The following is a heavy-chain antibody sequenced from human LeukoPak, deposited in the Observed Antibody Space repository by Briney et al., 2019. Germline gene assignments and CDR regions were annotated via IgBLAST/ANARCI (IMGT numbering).Heavy chain of an antibody. D-gene: IGHD1-14*01. Sequence: PGGSLRLSCGASGFTFSNYWMTWVRQAPGGGLEWVANIKEAGSDKYYVDSVKGRFSISRDNAKHSLYLQMNSLRGEDTAVDYCARDIRYLAFDYWGQGTLVTVSS. J-gene: IGHJ4*02. V-gene: IGHV3-7*01. CDR2: IKEAGSDK. CDR1: GFTFSNYW. CDR3: ARDIRYLAFDY.